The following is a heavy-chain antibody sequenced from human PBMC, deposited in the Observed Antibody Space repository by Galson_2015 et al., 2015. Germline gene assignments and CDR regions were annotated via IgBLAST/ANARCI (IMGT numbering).Heavy chain of an antibody. CDR1: GFTFSSYA. CDR2: ISYDGSNK. CDR3: ARDYGSGSYYNGYFDY. J-gene: IGHJ4*02. Sequence: SLRLSCAASGFTFSSYAMHWVRQAPGKGLEWVAVISYDGSNKYHADSVKGRFTISRDNSKNTLYLQMNSLRAEDTAVYYCARDYGSGSYYNGYFDYWGQGTLVTVSS. D-gene: IGHD3-10*01. V-gene: IGHV3-30-3*01.